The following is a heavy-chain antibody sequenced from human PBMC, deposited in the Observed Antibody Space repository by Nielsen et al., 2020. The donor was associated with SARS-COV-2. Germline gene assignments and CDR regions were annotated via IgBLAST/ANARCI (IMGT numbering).Heavy chain of an antibody. V-gene: IGHV3-30*18. CDR3: AKGREYFQH. CDR2: ISYDGSNK. Sequence: GESLKIPCAASGFTFSSYGMHWVRQAPGKGLEWVAVISYDGSNKYYADSVKGRFTISRDNSKNTLYLQMNSLRAEDTAVYYCAKGREYFQHWGQGTLVTVSS. J-gene: IGHJ1*01. CDR1: GFTFSSYG.